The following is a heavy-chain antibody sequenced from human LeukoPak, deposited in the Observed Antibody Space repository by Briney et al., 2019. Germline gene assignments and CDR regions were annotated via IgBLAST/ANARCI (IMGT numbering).Heavy chain of an antibody. D-gene: IGHD1-26*01. J-gene: IGHJ3*02. V-gene: IGHV3-23*01. CDR1: GFTFSIYA. CDR3: ARGGSYLSAFDI. Sequence: GGSLRLSCAVSGFTFSIYAMTWVRQAPGKGLEWVSGISGSGGSTYYADSVKGRFTISRDNSKNTLYLQMNSLRAEDTAVYYCARGGSYLSAFDIWGQGTMVTVSS. CDR2: ISGSGGST.